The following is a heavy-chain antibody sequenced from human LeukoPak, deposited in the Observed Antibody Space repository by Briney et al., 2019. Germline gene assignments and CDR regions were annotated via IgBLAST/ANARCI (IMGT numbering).Heavy chain of an antibody. J-gene: IGHJ5*02. D-gene: IGHD6-13*01. V-gene: IGHV4-4*07. CDR3: ARELSWSIAAAPRGWFDP. Sequence: SETLSLTCTVSGGSISSYYWSWIRQPAGKRLEWIGRIYTSGSTNYNPSLKSRVTMSVDTSKNQFSLKLSSVTAADTAVYYCARELSWSIAAAPRGWFDPWGQGTLVTVSS. CDR1: GGSISSYY. CDR2: IYTSGST.